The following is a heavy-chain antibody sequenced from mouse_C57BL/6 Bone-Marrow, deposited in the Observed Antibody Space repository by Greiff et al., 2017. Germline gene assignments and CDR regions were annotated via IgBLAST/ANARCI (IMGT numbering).Heavy chain of an antibody. CDR2: IDPSDSYT. D-gene: IGHD2-4*01. CDR1: GYTFTSYW. J-gene: IGHJ3*01. CDR3: AIISYDYDGFAY. V-gene: IGHV1-69*01. Sequence: QVQLQQPGAELVMPGASVKLSCKASGYTFTSYWMHWVKQRPGQGLEWIGEIDPSDSYTNYNQKFKGKSTLTVDKTSSTAYMQLSSLTSEDSEVYNCAIISYDYDGFAYWGQGTLVTVSA.